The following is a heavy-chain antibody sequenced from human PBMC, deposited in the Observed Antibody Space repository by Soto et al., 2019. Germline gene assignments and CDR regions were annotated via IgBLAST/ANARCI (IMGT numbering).Heavy chain of an antibody. CDR1: GYPFTSYG. CDR3: ARVNTGFSQYGMDV. V-gene: IGHV1-18*01. D-gene: IGHD4-17*01. Sequence: ASVKVSCKASGYPFTSYGISWVRQAPGQGLEWMGWISAYNGNRNYAQKLQGRVTMTTDTSTSTAYMELRSLRSDDTAVYYCARVNTGFSQYGMDVWGQGTTVTVSS. J-gene: IGHJ6*02. CDR2: ISAYNGNR.